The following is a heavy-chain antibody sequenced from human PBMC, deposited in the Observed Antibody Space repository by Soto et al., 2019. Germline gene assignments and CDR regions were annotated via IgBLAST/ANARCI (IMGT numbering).Heavy chain of an antibody. CDR2: IYDSGIT. J-gene: IGHJ4*02. V-gene: IGHV4-59*01. CDR3: ARTYDSNGYANEFDS. D-gene: IGHD3-22*01. CDR1: GRSINSYY. Sequence: QVQLQESGPGLVKPSETLSLTCNVSGRSINSYYWSWVRQPPGKGLEWIGYIYDSGITSYNPSLKSRVTMSADTSKNQFSLKLTSVTGADTAVYYCARTYDSNGYANEFDSWGQGSLVTVSS.